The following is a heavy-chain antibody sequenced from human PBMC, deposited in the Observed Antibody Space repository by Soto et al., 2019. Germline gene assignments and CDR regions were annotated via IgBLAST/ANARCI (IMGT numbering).Heavy chain of an antibody. Sequence: GGSLRLSCAASGFTFSSYAMSWVRQAPGKGLEWVSAISGSGGSTYYADSVKGRFTISRDNSKNTLYLQMNSLRAEDTAVYYCAKARKQQLGSDYFDYWGQGTLVTVSS. CDR2: ISGSGGST. CDR3: AKARKQQLGSDYFDY. D-gene: IGHD6-13*01. CDR1: GFTFSSYA. J-gene: IGHJ4*02. V-gene: IGHV3-23*01.